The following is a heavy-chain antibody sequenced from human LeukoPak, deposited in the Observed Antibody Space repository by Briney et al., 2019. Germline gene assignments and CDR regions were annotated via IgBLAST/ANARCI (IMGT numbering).Heavy chain of an antibody. V-gene: IGHV1-8*01. CDR2: MNPNSGNT. D-gene: IGHD5-18*01. Sequence: GASVKVSCKASGYTFTSYDINWVRQATGQGLEWMGWMNPNSGNTGYAQKFQGRVTMTRNTSISTAYMELGSLRSEDTAVYYCASALGDTYYYYMDVWGKGTTVTVSS. J-gene: IGHJ6*03. CDR1: GYTFTSYD. CDR3: ASALGDTYYYYMDV.